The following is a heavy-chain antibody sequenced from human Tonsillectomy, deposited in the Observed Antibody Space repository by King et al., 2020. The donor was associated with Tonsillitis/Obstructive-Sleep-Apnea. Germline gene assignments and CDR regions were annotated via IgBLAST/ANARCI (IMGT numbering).Heavy chain of an antibody. CDR3: ARDLRGVGRSLDY. V-gene: IGHV7-4-1*01. J-gene: IGHJ4*02. D-gene: IGHD1-26*01. Sequence: VQLVESGSELKKPGASVKVSYTASGYTFTTYGVNWMRQAPGQGLEWMGWINTNTGNPTYGQGFTGRFVFSLDTSVSTAYLQIGSLKAEDTAMYYCARDLRGVGRSLDYWGQGTLVTVSS. CDR1: GYTFTTYG. CDR2: INTNTGNP.